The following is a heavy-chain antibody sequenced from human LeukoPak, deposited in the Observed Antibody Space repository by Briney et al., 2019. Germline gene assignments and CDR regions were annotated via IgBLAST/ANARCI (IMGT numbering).Heavy chain of an antibody. J-gene: IGHJ5*02. CDR2: INPNSGGT. D-gene: IGHD3-3*01. CDR3: ARTGGRRTGYYVGVYNWFDP. Sequence: GASVKVSCKASGYTFTGYYMHWVRQAPGQGLEWMGRINPNSGGTNYAQKFQGRVTMTRDTSISTAYMELSRLRSDDTAVYYCARTGGRRTGYYVGVYNWFDPWGQGTLVTVSS. CDR1: GYTFTGYY. V-gene: IGHV1-2*06.